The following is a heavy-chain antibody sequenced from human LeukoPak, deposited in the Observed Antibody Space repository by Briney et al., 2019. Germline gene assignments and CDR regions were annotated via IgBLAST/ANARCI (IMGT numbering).Heavy chain of an antibody. CDR2: ISRSGGNT. D-gene: IGHD2-21*02. J-gene: IGHJ4*02. V-gene: IGHV3-23*01. Sequence: PGGSLRLSCAASGFTFSNYAMTWVRQSPERGLEWVSTISRSGGNTYYADSVKGRFTVSRDTLSDTLFLQMNSLRAEDTAVYYCARDVEVCRIGACYWTTFDCWGQGTLVTVSS. CDR1: GFTFSNYA. CDR3: ARDVEVCRIGACYWTTFDC.